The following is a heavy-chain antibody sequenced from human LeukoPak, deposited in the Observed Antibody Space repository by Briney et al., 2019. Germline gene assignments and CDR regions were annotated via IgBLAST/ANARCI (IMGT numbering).Heavy chain of an antibody. V-gene: IGHV1-46*01. J-gene: IGHJ4*02. D-gene: IGHD4-23*01. CDR3: AREVTVGSAIDY. Sequence: GASVKVSCKASGYTFTSYYMHWVRQAPGQGLEWMGIINLSGGSTSYAQKFQGRVTMTRDMSTSTVYMELSSLRSEDTAVYYCAREVTVGSAIDYWGQGTLVTVSS. CDR2: INLSGGST. CDR1: GYTFTSYY.